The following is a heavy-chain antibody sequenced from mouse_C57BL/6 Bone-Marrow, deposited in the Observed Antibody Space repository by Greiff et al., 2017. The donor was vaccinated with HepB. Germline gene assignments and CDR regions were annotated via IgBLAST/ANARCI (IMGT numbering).Heavy chain of an antibody. CDR2: IDPSDSYT. J-gene: IGHJ4*01. CDR3: ARELLLRFYAMDY. D-gene: IGHD1-1*01. V-gene: IGHV1-69*01. Sequence: QVQLQQPGAELVMPGASVKLSCKASGYTFTSYWMHWVKQRPGQGLEWIGEIDPSDSYTNYNQKFKGKSTLTVDKSSSTAYVQLSSLTSEDSAVYYCARELLLRFYAMDYWGQGTSVTVSS. CDR1: GYTFTSYW.